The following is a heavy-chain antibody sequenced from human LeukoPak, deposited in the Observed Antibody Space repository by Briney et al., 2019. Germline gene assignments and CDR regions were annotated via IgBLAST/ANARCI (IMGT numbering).Heavy chain of an antibody. J-gene: IGHJ4*02. CDR1: GYTFSNYY. Sequence: ASVKVSCKASGYTFSNYYIHWVRQAPGQGLEWMGIIGGSTNYAQKFQGRVTMTRDTSTSTVYMELSSVTAADTAVYYCARGRPSGGSWHTGGFDYWGQGTLVTVSS. CDR3: ARGRPSGGSWHTGGFDY. V-gene: IGHV1-46*01. D-gene: IGHD2-15*01. CDR2: IGGST.